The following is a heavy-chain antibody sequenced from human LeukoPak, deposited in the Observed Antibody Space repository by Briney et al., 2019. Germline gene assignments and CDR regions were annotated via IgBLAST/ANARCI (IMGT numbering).Heavy chain of an antibody. J-gene: IGHJ4*02. V-gene: IGHV4-4*02. D-gene: IGHD6-19*01. CDR1: GGSISSANW. CDR2: IYHSGST. CDR3: ARHTSGWYDN. Sequence: HPSETLSLTCAVSGGSISSANWWSWVRQPPGKGLEWIGEIYHSGSTNYNPSLKSRVTLSIDKSENQFSLKVKTVTAADTAVYYCARHTSGWYDNWGQGTLVTVSS.